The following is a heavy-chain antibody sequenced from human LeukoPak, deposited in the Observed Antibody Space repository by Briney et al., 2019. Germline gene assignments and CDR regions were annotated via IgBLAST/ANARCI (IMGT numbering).Heavy chain of an antibody. Sequence: PSETLSLTCTVSGGSISSYYWSWIRQPPGKGLEWIGYIYYSGSTNYNPSLKSRVTISVDTSKNQFSLKLSSVTAADTAVYYCARLLSPSGYDPDWFDPWGQGTLVTVSS. J-gene: IGHJ5*02. CDR2: IYYSGST. D-gene: IGHD5-12*01. V-gene: IGHV4-59*08. CDR3: ARLLSPSGYDPDWFDP. CDR1: GGSISSYY.